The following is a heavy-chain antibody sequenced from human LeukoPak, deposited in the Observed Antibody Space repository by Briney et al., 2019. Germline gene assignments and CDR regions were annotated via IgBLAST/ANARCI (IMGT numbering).Heavy chain of an antibody. CDR2: INPNSGGE. CDR1: GYTFTAYY. Sequence: SSLKVSCKASGYTFTAYYMHWVRQAPGQALEWMGWINPNSGGENYAQKFQGRVTMTRDTSINTAYMELSRLRSDDTAVYYCARGRVSPGYWGQGTLVTVSS. CDR3: ARGRVSPGY. J-gene: IGHJ4*02. V-gene: IGHV1-2*02.